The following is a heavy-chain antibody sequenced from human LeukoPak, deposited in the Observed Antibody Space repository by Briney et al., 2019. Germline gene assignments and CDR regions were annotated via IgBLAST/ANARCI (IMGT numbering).Heavy chain of an antibody. CDR3: AREAGYYYYMDV. V-gene: IGHV3-11*04. J-gene: IGHJ6*03. CDR1: GFTFSDCY. D-gene: IGHD6-19*01. Sequence: GGSLRLSCVASGFTFSDCYMSWIRQAPGEALEWVSYVSSSGSTIYYADSVKGGFTISRDNAKNSLYLQMNSLRAEDTAVYYCAREAGYYYYMDVWGKGTTVTVSS. CDR2: VSSSGSTI.